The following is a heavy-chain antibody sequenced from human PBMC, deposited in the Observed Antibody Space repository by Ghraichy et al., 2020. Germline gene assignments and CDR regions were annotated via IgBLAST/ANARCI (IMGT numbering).Heavy chain of an antibody. V-gene: IGHV3-53*01. CDR1: GFNVTSNY. CDR2: IYSGGIT. D-gene: IGHD3-3*01. CDR3: ARTPVGLEWLIDYYFDY. J-gene: IGHJ4*02. Sequence: GGSLRLSCAASGFNVTSNYMSWVRQAPGKGLEWVSIIYSGGITHYADSVRGRFTISRDNSKNILYLQMNSLRVDDTAVYYCARTPVGLEWLIDYYFDYWGQGTLVTISS.